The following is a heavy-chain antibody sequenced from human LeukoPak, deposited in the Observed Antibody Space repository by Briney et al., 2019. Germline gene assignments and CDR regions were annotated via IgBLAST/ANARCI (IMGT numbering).Heavy chain of an antibody. J-gene: IGHJ4*02. CDR1: GSTVSSYW. D-gene: IGHD3-10*01. Sequence: GGSLRLSCVASGSTVSSYWMSWVRQAPGKGLEWVAIIKQDGGDEYYVDSVKGRFTISRDNARYSLSLQMNSLRAEDTAVYYCAWSYGSGSYYPFDYWGQGTLVTVSS. V-gene: IGHV3-7*01. CDR2: IKQDGGDE. CDR3: AWSYGSGSYYPFDY.